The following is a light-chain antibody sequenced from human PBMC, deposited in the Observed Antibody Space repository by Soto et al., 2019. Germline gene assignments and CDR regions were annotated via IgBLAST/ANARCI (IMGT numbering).Light chain of an antibody. J-gene: IGLJ3*02. CDR3: CSYAGSSTLV. CDR1: SSDVGSYNL. Sequence: QSALTQPASESGSARQSITISCTGTSSDVGSYNLVSWYQQHPGKAPKLMIYEVSKRPSGVSNRFSGSKSGNTASLTISGLQAEDEADYYCCSYAGSSTLVFGGGTKVTVL. CDR2: EVS. V-gene: IGLV2-23*02.